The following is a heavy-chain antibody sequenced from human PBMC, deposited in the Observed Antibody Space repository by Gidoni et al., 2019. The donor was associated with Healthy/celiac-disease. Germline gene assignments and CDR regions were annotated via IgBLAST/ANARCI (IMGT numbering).Heavy chain of an antibody. D-gene: IGHD2-15*01. CDR1: GYTFPGYY. V-gene: IGHV1-2*04. Sequence: QVQLVQSGAEVKKPGASVKVSCKASGYTFPGYYMHWVRPAPGQGLEWMGWINPNSGGTNYAQKFQGWVTMTRDTSISTAYMELSRLRSDDTAVYYCARGAAVVVVAADFDYWGQGTLVTVSS. J-gene: IGHJ4*02. CDR2: INPNSGGT. CDR3: ARGAAVVVVAADFDY.